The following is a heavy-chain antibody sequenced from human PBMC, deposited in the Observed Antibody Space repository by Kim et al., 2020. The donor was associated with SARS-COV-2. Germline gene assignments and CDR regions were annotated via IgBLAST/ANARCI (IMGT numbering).Heavy chain of an antibody. CDR2: IYYSGST. Sequence: SETLSLTCTVSNESISGYYWSWIRQPPGKGLECLGYIYYSGSTTYNPSLKSRVAISVDTSKNQFSLRLSSVTAADTAVYYCARLAYYYDSSGYYQYYFDYWGQGTLVTVSS. J-gene: IGHJ4*01. D-gene: IGHD3-22*01. CDR3: ARLAYYYDSSGYYQYYFDY. V-gene: IGHV4-59*13. CDR1: NESISGYY.